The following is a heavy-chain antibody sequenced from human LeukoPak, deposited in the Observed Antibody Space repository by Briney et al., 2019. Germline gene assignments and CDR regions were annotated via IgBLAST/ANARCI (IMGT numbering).Heavy chain of an antibody. CDR2: IYYSGST. CDR3: ARDRGHSGYDLGWFDP. Sequence: SETLSLTCTVSGGSISSSSYYWGWIRQPPGKGLEWIGSIYYSGSTYYNPSLKSRVTISVDTSKNQFSLKLSSVTAADTAVYYCARDRGHSGYDLGWFDPWGQGTLVTVSS. CDR1: GGSISSSSYY. V-gene: IGHV4-39*07. J-gene: IGHJ5*02. D-gene: IGHD5-12*01.